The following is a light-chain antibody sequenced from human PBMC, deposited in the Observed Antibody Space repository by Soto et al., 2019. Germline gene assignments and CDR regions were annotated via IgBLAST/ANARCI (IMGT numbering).Light chain of an antibody. J-gene: IGKJ1*01. CDR1: QSVSSN. CDR2: GAS. V-gene: IGKV3-15*01. Sequence: ELVLTQSPATLSLSPGERATLSXRXSQSVSSNLAWYQQKPGQAPRLLIYGASTRATGIPATFSGSGSGTEFTLTISSLQSEDFAVYYCQQYNNWPPVTFGQGTKVDI. CDR3: QQYNNWPPVT.